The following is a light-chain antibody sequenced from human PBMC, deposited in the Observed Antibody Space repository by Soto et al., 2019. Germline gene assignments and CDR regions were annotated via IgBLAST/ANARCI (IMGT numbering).Light chain of an antibody. CDR1: HGVSDW. J-gene: IGKJ1*01. CDR2: GSS. V-gene: IGKV1-12*01. Sequence: ILQTQSRSSVSASIRERLTITCRASHGVSDWVAWYQQKPGEAPKLLIYGSSSLLSGVPSRFSGTRSGTDFTLTISSLQPEDFATYYCQQANSYPWTFGQGTKVDIK. CDR3: QQANSYPWT.